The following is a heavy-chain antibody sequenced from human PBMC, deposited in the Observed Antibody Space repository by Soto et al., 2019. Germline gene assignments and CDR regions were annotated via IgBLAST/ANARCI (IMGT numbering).Heavy chain of an antibody. Sequence: PGGSLRLSCAASGFTFSSYAMHWVRQAPGKGLEWVAVISYDGSNKYYADSVKGRFTISRDNSKNTLYLQMNSLRAEDTAVYYCARASSWTGRIDYWGQGTLVTVYS. D-gene: IGHD6-13*01. CDR1: GFTFSSYA. J-gene: IGHJ4*02. CDR2: ISYDGSNK. V-gene: IGHV3-30-3*01. CDR3: ARASSWTGRIDY.